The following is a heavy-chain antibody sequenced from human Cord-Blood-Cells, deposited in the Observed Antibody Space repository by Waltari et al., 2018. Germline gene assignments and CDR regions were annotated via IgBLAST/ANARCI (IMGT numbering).Heavy chain of an antibody. CDR3: ARGYYYDSSGYYYFDY. CDR1: GFTFSSYS. Sequence: EVQLVDSGGGLVKPGGSLRLSCAASGFTFSSYSIYWVRQAPGKGLEWVSSISSSSSYIYYADSVKGRFTISRDNAKNSLYLQMNSLRAEDTAVYYCARGYYYDSSGYYYFDYWGQGTLVTVSS. J-gene: IGHJ4*02. V-gene: IGHV3-21*01. D-gene: IGHD3-22*01. CDR2: ISSSSSYI.